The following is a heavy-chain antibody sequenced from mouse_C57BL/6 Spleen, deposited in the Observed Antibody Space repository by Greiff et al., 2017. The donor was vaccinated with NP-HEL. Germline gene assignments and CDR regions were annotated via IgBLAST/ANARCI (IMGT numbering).Heavy chain of an antibody. CDR2: ICPRSGNT. CDR1: GYTFTSYG. J-gene: IGHJ2*01. Sequence: VQLQQSGAELARPGASVKLSCKASGYTFTSYGISWVKQRTGQGLEWIGEICPRSGNTYYNEKFKGKATLTADKSSSTAYMELRSLTSEDSAVYFCARYPITTVVAGDFDYWGQGTTLTVSS. CDR3: ARYPITTVVAGDFDY. V-gene: IGHV1-81*01. D-gene: IGHD1-1*01.